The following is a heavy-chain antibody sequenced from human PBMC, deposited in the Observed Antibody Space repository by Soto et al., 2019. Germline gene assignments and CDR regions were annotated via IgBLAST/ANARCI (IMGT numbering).Heavy chain of an antibody. CDR3: AKGPLGYFSITSCAHNGGLLYF. D-gene: IGHD2-2*01. CDR1: GFTFSSYA. Sequence: GGSLRLSCAASGFTFSSYAMSWVRQAPGKGLEWVSAISGSGGSTYYADSVKGRFTISRDNSKNTLYLQMNSLRAEDTAVYYCAKGPLGYFSITSCAHNGGLLYFWSQGSLDIGSS. J-gene: IGHJ4*01. CDR2: ISGSGGST. V-gene: IGHV3-23*01.